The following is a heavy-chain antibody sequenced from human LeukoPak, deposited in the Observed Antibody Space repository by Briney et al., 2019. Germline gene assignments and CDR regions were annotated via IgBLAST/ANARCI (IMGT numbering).Heavy chain of an antibody. V-gene: IGHV1-69*06. Sequence: GASVKVSCKASGGTFSSCAISWVRQAPGQGLEWMGGIIPIFGTANYAQKFQGRVTITADKSTGTAYMELSSLRSEDTAVYYCSFYDSSGYPDAFDIWGQGTMVTVSS. CDR1: GGTFSSCA. D-gene: IGHD3-22*01. J-gene: IGHJ3*02. CDR3: SFYDSSGYPDAFDI. CDR2: IIPIFGTA.